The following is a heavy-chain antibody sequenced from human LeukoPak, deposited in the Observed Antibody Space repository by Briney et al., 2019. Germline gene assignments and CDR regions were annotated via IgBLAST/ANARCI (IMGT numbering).Heavy chain of an antibody. CDR2: IRGRGDTT. Sequence: GGSLRLSCAASGLTFSSYAMSWIPQAPGEGLVCVSAIRGRGDTTYYAYSVKGRYTLSRDNSKNTLYLKMNSLRAEARAVYYGAKERGVRLDWFDPWGEGTLVVVS. CDR1: GLTFSSYA. CDR3: AKERGVRLDWFDP. J-gene: IGHJ5*02. D-gene: IGHD1-1*01. V-gene: IGHV3-23*01.